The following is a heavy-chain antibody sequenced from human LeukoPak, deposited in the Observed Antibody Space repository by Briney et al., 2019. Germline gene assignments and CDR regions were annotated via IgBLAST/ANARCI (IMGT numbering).Heavy chain of an antibody. CDR1: GGSLSGYF. J-gene: IGHJ4*02. CDR3: ARGTRYSYGWAFDY. D-gene: IGHD5-18*01. Sequence: SESLSPTFAVYGGSLSGYFWNWIRQPPGKGLEWIGEINHRGVTNYNPSLKSRVTISADTSKTQVSLRLISVTAADTAVYFCARGTRYSYGWAFDYWGQGTLVPVSS. V-gene: IGHV4-34*01. CDR2: INHRGVT.